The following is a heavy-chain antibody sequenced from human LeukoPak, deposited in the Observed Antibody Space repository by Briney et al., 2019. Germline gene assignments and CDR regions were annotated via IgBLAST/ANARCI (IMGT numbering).Heavy chain of an antibody. CDR2: ISGSGGST. CDR3: AKVIAWWERRNLNAFDI. Sequence: PGGSLRLSCAASGFTFSSYAMNWVRQAPGKGLEWVSAISGSGGSTYYADSVKGRFTISRDNSKNTLYLQMNSLRAEDTAVYYCAKVIAWWERRNLNAFDIWGRGTMVTVSS. V-gene: IGHV3-23*01. CDR1: GFTFSSYA. D-gene: IGHD2-15*01. J-gene: IGHJ3*02.